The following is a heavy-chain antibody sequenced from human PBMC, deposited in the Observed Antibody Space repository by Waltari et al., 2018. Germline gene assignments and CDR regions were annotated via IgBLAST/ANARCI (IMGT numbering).Heavy chain of an antibody. V-gene: IGHV3-23*01. CDR2: ISGSGGST. D-gene: IGHD3-10*01. J-gene: IGHJ3*02. CDR3: ATIRYITMVRGVIITDAFDI. Sequence: PGKGLEWVSAISGSGGSTYYADSVKGRFTISRDNSKNTLYLQMNSLRAEDTAVYYCATIRYITMVRGVIITDAFDIWGQGTMVTVSS.